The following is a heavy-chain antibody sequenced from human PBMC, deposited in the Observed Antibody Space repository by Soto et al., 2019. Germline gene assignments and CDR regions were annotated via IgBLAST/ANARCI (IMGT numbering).Heavy chain of an antibody. Sequence: ETLSLTCTVSGGSISSYYWSWIRQPPGKGLEWIGYIYYSGSTNYNPSLKSRVTISVDTSKNQFSLKLSSVTAADTAVYYCARDHKGYSYGYVGNYYYGMDVWGQGTTVTVS. CDR3: ARDHKGYSYGYVGNYYYGMDV. J-gene: IGHJ6*02. CDR2: IYYSGST. V-gene: IGHV4-59*01. D-gene: IGHD5-18*01. CDR1: GGSISSYY.